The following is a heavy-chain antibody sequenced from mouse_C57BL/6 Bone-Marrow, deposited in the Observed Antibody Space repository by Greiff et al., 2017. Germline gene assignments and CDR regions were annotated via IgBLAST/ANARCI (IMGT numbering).Heavy chain of an antibody. CDR1: GYTFTSYG. CDR2: IYPRSGNT. V-gene: IGHV1-81*01. D-gene: IGHD1-1*01. CDR3: ARLYYYGSSWFAY. Sequence: VQLQQSGAELARPGASVKLSCKASGYTFTSYGISWVKQSTGQGLEWIGEIYPRSGNTYYNKKFKGKATLTVDKSSSTAYMELCSLTSEDSAVYFCARLYYYGSSWFAYWGQGTLVTVSA. J-gene: IGHJ3*01.